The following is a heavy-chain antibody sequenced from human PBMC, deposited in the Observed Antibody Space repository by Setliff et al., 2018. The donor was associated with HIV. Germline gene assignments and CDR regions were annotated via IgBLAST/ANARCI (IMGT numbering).Heavy chain of an antibody. J-gene: IGHJ2*01. CDR2: FHYRGSP. V-gene: IGHV4-59*01. D-gene: IGHD6-6*01. CDR3: ARSVARDYWYFGH. Sequence: LSLTCTVSGDSINNYHWSWIRQPPGEGLEFLGFFHYRGSPIYNPSLKSRVNISVDTSKNQFSLNLTSVTAADTAVYYCARSVARDYWYFGHWGRGTLVTVS. CDR1: GDSINNYH.